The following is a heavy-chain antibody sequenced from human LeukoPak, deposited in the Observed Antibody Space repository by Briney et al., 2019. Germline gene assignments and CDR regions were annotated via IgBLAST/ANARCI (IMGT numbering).Heavy chain of an antibody. CDR3: ARDIEGTSDY. Sequence: PGGSLRLSCAASGFTFSSYSMNWVRQAPGKGLEWVSYISSSSSTIYYADSVKGRFTISRDNAKNSLYLQMNSLRAEDTAVYYCARDIEGTSDYWGQGTLVTVSS. V-gene: IGHV3-48*04. D-gene: IGHD5-12*01. CDR1: GFTFSSYS. CDR2: ISSSSSTI. J-gene: IGHJ4*02.